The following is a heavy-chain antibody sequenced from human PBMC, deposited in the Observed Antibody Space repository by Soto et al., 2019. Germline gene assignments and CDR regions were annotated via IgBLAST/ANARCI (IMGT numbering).Heavy chain of an antibody. CDR3: AKLEEYSSSSGGGHHDY. D-gene: IGHD6-6*01. V-gene: IGHV4-34*01. Sequence: PSETLSLTCAVYGGSFSGYYWSWIRQPPGKELEWIGEINHSGSTNYNPSLKSRVTISVDTSKNQFSLKLSSVTAADTAVYYCAKLEEYSSSSGGGHHDYWGQGTLVTVSS. CDR2: INHSGST. CDR1: GGSFSGYY. J-gene: IGHJ4*02.